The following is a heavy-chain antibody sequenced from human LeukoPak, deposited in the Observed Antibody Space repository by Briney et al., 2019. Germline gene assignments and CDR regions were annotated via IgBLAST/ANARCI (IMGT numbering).Heavy chain of an antibody. D-gene: IGHD1-7*01. CDR3: VRGVGVSRFNYLDP. Sequence: PGGSLRLSCAASGFTFSSFGMHWVRHAPGKGLEWGAVIWYDASNKYYADSVKGRFTTSRDNSKNTLYLHMNSLRDDDTAVYYCVRGVGVSRFNYLDPWGQGTLVIVSS. CDR1: GFTFSSFG. CDR2: IWYDASNK. J-gene: IGHJ5*02. V-gene: IGHV3-33*01.